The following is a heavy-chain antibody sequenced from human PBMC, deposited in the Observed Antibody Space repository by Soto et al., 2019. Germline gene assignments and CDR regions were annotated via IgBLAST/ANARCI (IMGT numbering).Heavy chain of an antibody. V-gene: IGHV3-23*01. CDR2: ISGSGGST. CDR3: AKDQIHPLYDILTPDY. D-gene: IGHD3-9*01. Sequence: GGSLRLSCAASGFTFSSYAMSWVRQAPGKGLEWVSAISGSGGSTYYADSVKGRFAISRDNSKNTLYLQMNSLRAEDTAVYYCAKDQIHPLYDILTPDYWGQGTLVTVSS. CDR1: GFTFSSYA. J-gene: IGHJ4*02.